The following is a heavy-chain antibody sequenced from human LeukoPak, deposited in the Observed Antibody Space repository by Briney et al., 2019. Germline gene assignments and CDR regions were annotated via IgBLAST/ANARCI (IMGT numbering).Heavy chain of an antibody. J-gene: IGHJ4*02. CDR1: GASFRNYY. Sequence: SETLSLTCAVYGASFRNYYWSWIRQPPGKGLEWIGYIYYSGSTNYNPSLKSRVTISVDTSKNQFSLKLSSVTAADTAVYYCARVNSGSYDDPVFDYWGQGTLVTVSS. D-gene: IGHD1-26*01. V-gene: IGHV4-59*01. CDR3: ARVNSGSYDDPVFDY. CDR2: IYYSGST.